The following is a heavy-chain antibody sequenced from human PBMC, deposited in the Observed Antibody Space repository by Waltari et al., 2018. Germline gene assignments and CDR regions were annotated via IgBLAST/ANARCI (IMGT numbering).Heavy chain of an antibody. CDR3: ARDGIGWADAFDI. J-gene: IGHJ3*02. V-gene: IGHV3-53*01. Sequence: EVQLVESGGGLIQPGGSLRLSCAASGFTVSSNYMSWVRQAPGKGLEWVSVIYSGGSTYYAASVNGRFTISRDNSKNTLYLQMNSLRAEDTAVYYCARDGIGWADAFDIWGQGTMVTVSS. D-gene: IGHD6-19*01. CDR1: GFTVSSNY. CDR2: IYSGGST.